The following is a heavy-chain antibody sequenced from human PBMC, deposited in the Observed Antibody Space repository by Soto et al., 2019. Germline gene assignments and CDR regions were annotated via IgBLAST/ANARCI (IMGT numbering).Heavy chain of an antibody. CDR2: INPTDSET. CDR3: ASPTMTSTSFYYAMDV. V-gene: IGHV5-10-1*01. D-gene: IGHD4-17*01. Sequence: GESLKISCKTSGHRFATYWISWVRQMPGKGLEYMGKINPTDSETNYSPSFEGHVTFSVDRSTSTAYVRWNSLKASDTAMYYCASPTMTSTSFYYAMDVWGQGTTVTVSS. CDR1: GHRFATYW. J-gene: IGHJ6*02.